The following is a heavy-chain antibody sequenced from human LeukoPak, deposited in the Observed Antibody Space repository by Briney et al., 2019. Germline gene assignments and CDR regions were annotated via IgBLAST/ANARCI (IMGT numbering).Heavy chain of an antibody. V-gene: IGHV3-30*04. CDR2: ISYDGSNK. Sequence: GGSLRLSCAASGFTFSSYAMHWVRQAPGKGLEWVAVISYDGSNKYYADSVKGRFTISRDNSKNTLYLQMNTLRAEDTAVFSCAKAPTWYSSGWHYYFDYWGQGTLVTVSS. J-gene: IGHJ4*02. D-gene: IGHD6-19*01. CDR3: AKAPTWYSSGWHYYFDY. CDR1: GFTFSSYA.